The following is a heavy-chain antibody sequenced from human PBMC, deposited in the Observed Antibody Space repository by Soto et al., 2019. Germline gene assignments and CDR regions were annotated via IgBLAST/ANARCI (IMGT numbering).Heavy chain of an antibody. D-gene: IGHD2-8*01. J-gene: IGHJ3*01. CDR3: AKVRLTDYLRYAPHL. CDR2: ISYDGGNQ. Sequence: PGGSLRLSCAASAASGFSFSTYAIHWVRQAPGKGLEWLAVISYDGGNQYYADSVKGRFTISRDYSKNTLYLQMNSLREEDTAMYYCAKVRLTDYLRYAPHLWGQGTLVTVSS. CDR1: GFSFSTYA. V-gene: IGHV3-30-3*01.